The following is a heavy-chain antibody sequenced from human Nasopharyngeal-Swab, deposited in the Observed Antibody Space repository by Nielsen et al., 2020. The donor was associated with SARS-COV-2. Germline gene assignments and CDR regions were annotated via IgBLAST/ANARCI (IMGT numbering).Heavy chain of an antibody. CDR2: INPNSGGT. V-gene: IGHV1-2*06. D-gene: IGHD1-1*01. CDR1: GYTFTGYY. CDR3: AKEEVSTTGTRDYYYYYMDV. Sequence: ASVKVSCKASGYTFTGYYMHWVRQAPGQGLEWMGRINPNSGGTNYAQKFQGRVTMTRDTSISTAYMELNSLRAEDTAVYYCAKEEVSTTGTRDYYYYYMDVWGKGTTVTVSS. J-gene: IGHJ6*03.